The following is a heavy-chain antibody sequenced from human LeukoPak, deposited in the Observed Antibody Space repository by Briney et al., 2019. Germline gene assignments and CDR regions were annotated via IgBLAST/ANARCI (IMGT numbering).Heavy chain of an antibody. J-gene: IGHJ5*02. Sequence: SETLSLTCAVYGGSFSGYYWSWIRQPPGKGLEWIGEINHSGSTNYNPSLKSRLTISVDTPKNQFSLKLSSVTAADTAVYYCARWGYNWNDEDGISNWFDPWGQGTLVTVSS. D-gene: IGHD1-1*01. CDR1: GGSFSGYY. CDR2: INHSGST. CDR3: ARWGYNWNDEDGISNWFDP. V-gene: IGHV4-34*01.